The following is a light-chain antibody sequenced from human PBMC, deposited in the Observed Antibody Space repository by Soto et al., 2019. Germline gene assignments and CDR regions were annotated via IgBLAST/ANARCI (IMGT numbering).Light chain of an antibody. CDR2: EVN. CDR3: SSYGGSNNLL. Sequence: QSVLTQPPSASGSPGQSVTLSCTGTSSDVGGYNYVSWYQQHPGKAPKLILYEVNKRPSGVPDRFSGSKSGNTASLTVSGLQAEDEAEYYCSSYGGSNNLLFGGGTKLTVL. V-gene: IGLV2-8*01. J-gene: IGLJ2*01. CDR1: SSDVGGYNY.